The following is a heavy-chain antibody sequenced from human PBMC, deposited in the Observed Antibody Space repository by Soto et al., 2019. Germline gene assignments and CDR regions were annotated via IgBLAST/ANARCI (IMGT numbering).Heavy chain of an antibody. D-gene: IGHD3-10*01. CDR2: IYYSGNT. J-gene: IGHJ4*02. V-gene: IGHV4-31*03. Sequence: PSETLSLTCTVSGGSISSGGYYWSWIRQHPGKGLEWIGYIYYSGNTYYNPSLKSRVTISVDTSKSQFSLKLSSVTAADTAVYYCARGLGSYGSGEGYFDYWGQGTLVTVSS. CDR1: GGSISSGGYY. CDR3: ARGLGSYGSGEGYFDY.